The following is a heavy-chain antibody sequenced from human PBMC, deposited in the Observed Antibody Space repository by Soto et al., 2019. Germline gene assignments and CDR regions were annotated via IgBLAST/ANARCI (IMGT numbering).Heavy chain of an antibody. CDR3: AKDSITFFYGVDV. J-gene: IGHJ6*02. CDR2: ISDSGGST. V-gene: IGHV3-23*01. CDR1: EFTFSSFA. D-gene: IGHD3-10*01. Sequence: VGSLRLSCAASEFTFSSFAMNWVRQAPGKGLEWVSGISDSGGSTYYADSVKDRFTISRDNSKNMLYLQMNSLRAEDTAVYYCAKDSITFFYGVDVWGQGTTVTVSS.